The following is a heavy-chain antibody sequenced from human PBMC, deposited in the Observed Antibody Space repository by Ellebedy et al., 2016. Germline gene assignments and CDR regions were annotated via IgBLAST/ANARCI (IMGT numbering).Heavy chain of an antibody. J-gene: IGHJ6*02. V-gene: IGHV3-11*03. D-gene: IGHD3-10*01. CDR2: ISSRSSYT. CDR1: GFTFSDYY. CDR3: ARFLNKSESRSSLSPYYYGLDV. Sequence: GGSLRLXCAAPGFTFSDYYMSWIRQAPGKGLEWVSYISSRSSYTNYADSVKGRFTISGDKAKNSLYLQMNSLRAEDTAVYYCARFLNKSESRSSLSPYYYGLDVWGQGTTVTVSS.